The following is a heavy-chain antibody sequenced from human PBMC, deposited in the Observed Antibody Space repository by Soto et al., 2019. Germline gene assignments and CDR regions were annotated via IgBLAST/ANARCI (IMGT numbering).Heavy chain of an antibody. D-gene: IGHD3-10*02. J-gene: IGHJ6*02. Sequence: QVQLQESGPGLVKPSGTLSLTCAVSGGSPSSSDCWSWVRQPPGKGLEWIGQIFHSGRTSYNPSCQSLLTISIDNSTNQFFLRLMSVTTADSAMYFCARVAYDVRAVITYYYGLDVWSPGTTVTVSS. CDR1: GGSPSSSDC. CDR2: IFHSGRT. CDR3: ARVAYDVRAVITYYYGLDV. V-gene: IGHV4-4*02.